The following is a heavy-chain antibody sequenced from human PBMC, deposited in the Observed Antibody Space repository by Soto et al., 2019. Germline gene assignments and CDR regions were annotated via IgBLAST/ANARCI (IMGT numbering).Heavy chain of an antibody. Sequence: GGSLRLSCAASGFTFSSYAMSWVRQAPGKGLEWVSAISGSGGSTYYADSVKGRFTISRDNSKNTLYLQMNSLRAEDTAVYYCAKLRFLWVQARQKPGAFDIWGQGTMVTVSS. CDR2: ISGSGGST. D-gene: IGHD3-3*01. J-gene: IGHJ3*02. V-gene: IGHV3-23*01. CDR3: AKLRFLWVQARQKPGAFDI. CDR1: GFTFSSYA.